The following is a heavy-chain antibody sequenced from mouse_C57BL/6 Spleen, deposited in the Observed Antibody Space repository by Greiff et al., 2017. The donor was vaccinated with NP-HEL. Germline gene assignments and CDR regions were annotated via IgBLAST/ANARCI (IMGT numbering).Heavy chain of an antibody. CDR2: LYPGSGST. D-gene: IGHD1-1*01. J-gene: IGHJ2*01. Sequence: QVQLQQPGAELVKPGASVKMSCKASGYTFTSYWITWVKQRPGQGLEWIGDLYPGSGSTNYIEKFKSKATLTVDTSSSTAYMQLSSLTSEDSAVYYCARCRGYGSNYFDYWGQGTTLTVSS. V-gene: IGHV1-55*01. CDR1: GYTFTSYW. CDR3: ARCRGYGSNYFDY.